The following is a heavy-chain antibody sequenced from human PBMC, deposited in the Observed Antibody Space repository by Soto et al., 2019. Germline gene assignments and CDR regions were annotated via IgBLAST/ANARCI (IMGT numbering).Heavy chain of an antibody. J-gene: IGHJ6*02. CDR1: GDSVTRVSDY. Sequence: SETLSLTCTVSGDSVTRVSDYWSWIRQPPGKGLEWIGYIYYSGSADYNPSLGSRVTISIDTSKNQFSLKLTSVTAADTAVYYCARGVGFGYYYYHMDLWGQGTTVTVSS. CDR2: IYYSGSA. V-gene: IGHV4-61*01. CDR3: ARGVGFGYYYYHMDL. D-gene: IGHD3-10*01.